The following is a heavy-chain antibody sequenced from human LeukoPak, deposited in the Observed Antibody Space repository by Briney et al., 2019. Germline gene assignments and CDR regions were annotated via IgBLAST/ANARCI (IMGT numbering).Heavy chain of an antibody. Sequence: SVKVSCKSSGYTFTNYGILWLRQAPAQGLEWMGCISAYSGNTNYAQKLQGRVTMTTETSTSTAYMELESLRSDDTAVYYCAISQGSYYDTSGYLGGDYWGQGTLVTVSS. CDR1: GYTFTNYG. D-gene: IGHD3-22*01. CDR2: ISAYSGNT. J-gene: IGHJ4*02. CDR3: AISQGSYYDTSGYLGGDY. V-gene: IGHV1-18*01.